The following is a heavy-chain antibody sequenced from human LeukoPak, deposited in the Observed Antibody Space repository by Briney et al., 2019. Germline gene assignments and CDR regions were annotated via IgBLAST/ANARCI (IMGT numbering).Heavy chain of an antibody. Sequence: GGSLRLSCAASGFTFSSYWMSWVRQAPGKGLEWVANIKQDGSEKYYVDSVKGRFTISRDNAKNSLYLQMNSLRAEDTAVYYCAREMATVNDWFDPWGQGTLVAVSS. D-gene: IGHD4-11*01. V-gene: IGHV3-7*01. J-gene: IGHJ5*02. CDR2: IKQDGSEK. CDR1: GFTFSSYW. CDR3: AREMATVNDWFDP.